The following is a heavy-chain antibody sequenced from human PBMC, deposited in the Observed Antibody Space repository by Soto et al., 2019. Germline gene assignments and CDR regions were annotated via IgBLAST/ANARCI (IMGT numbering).Heavy chain of an antibody. V-gene: IGHV3-23*01. CDR1: GFTFNSFG. Sequence: LRLSCVASGFTFNSFGMSWVRQAPGKGLEWVSVVSVGGATTFYADSVKGRFTISRDNSMRTVYLQMNSLRVEDTAIYYCAKDREPTNFQTPFGPWGQGTLVTVSS. CDR3: AKDREPTNFQTPFGP. D-gene: IGHD2-8*01. J-gene: IGHJ5*02. CDR2: VSVGGATT.